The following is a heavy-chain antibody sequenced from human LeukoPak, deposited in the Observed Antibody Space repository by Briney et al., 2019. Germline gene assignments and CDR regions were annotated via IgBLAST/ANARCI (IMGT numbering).Heavy chain of an antibody. CDR2: IYYSGST. V-gene: IGHV4-59*09. Sequence: WIGYIYYSGSTNYNPSLKSRVTISVDTSKNQFSLKLSSVTAADTAVYYCASGGTVTPNFDYWGQGTLVTVSS. J-gene: IGHJ4*02. D-gene: IGHD4-17*01. CDR3: ASGGTVTPNFDY.